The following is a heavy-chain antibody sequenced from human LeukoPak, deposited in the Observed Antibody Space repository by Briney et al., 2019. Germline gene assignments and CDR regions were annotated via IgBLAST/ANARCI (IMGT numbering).Heavy chain of an antibody. CDR3: AREPSHTRSGYFQH. CDR1: GGSFSGYY. V-gene: IGHV4-34*01. J-gene: IGHJ1*01. D-gene: IGHD1-26*01. Sequence: SETLSLTCAVYGGSFSGYYWSWIRQPPGKGLEWIGEINHSGSTNYNPSIRSRVTISVDTSKNQFSLKLSSVTAADTAVYYCAREPSHTRSGYFQHWGQGTLVTVSS. CDR2: INHSGST.